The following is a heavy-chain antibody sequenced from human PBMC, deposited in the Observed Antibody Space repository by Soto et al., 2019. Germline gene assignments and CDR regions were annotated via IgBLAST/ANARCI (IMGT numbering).Heavy chain of an antibody. CDR1: GGTFSSYA. J-gene: IGHJ4*02. CDR2: IIPIFGTA. D-gene: IGHD3-22*01. V-gene: IGHV1-69*13. CDR3: ARGLKRSLSDFDY. Sequence: GASVKVSCKASGGTFSSYAISWVRQAPGQGLEWMGGIIPIFGTANYAQKFQGRVTITAGESTSTAYMELSSLRSEDTAVYYCARGLKRSLSDFDYWGQGTLVTVSS.